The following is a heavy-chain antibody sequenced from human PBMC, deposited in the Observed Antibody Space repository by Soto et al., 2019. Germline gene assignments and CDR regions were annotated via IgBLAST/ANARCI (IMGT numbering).Heavy chain of an antibody. D-gene: IGHD3-22*01. CDR1: GFTSSSYW. Sequence: EVQLVESGGGLVQPGGSLRLSCAASGFTSSSYWIHWVRQAPGKGLVWVSRISNDGSSTNYADSVKGRFTISRHKAKNTVYLQMNSLRAEDTAVYYCARDTYYYDSSDHFSADAFDIWGQGTMVTVSS. V-gene: IGHV3-74*01. CDR2: ISNDGSST. J-gene: IGHJ3*02. CDR3: ARDTYYYDSSDHFSADAFDI.